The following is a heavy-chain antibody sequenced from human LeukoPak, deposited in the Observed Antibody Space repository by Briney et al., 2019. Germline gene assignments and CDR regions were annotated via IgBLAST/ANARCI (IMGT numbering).Heavy chain of an antibody. V-gene: IGHV4-4*07. J-gene: IGHJ4*02. Sequence: SETLSLTCTVSGGSISSYYWSWIRQPAGKGLEWIGRIYTSGSTNYNPSLKSRVTMSVDTSKNQFSLKLGSVTAADTAVYYCARDGSGSYLTPWDYWGQGTLVTVSS. CDR2: IYTSGST. CDR3: ARDGSGSYLTPWDY. CDR1: GGSISSYY. D-gene: IGHD3-10*01.